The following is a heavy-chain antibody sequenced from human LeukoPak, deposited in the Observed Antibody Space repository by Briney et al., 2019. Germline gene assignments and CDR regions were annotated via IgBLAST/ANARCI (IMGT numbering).Heavy chain of an antibody. CDR1: GYTFTGYY. Sequence: ASVKVSCKASGYTFTGYYMHWVRQAPGQGLEWMGWINPNSGGTNYAQKFQGRVTMTRDTSISTAYMELSRLRSDDTAVYCCATSYGDYSEFAFDIWGQGTMVTVSS. CDR3: ATSYGDYSEFAFDI. J-gene: IGHJ3*02. D-gene: IGHD4-17*01. CDR2: INPNSGGT. V-gene: IGHV1-2*02.